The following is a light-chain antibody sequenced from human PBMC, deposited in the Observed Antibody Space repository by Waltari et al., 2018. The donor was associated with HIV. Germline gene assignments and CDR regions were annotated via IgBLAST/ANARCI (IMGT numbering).Light chain of an antibody. CDR3: GTWDDSLRGVL. Sequence: QSVLTPPLSASGTPGQTVTISRSGSTSTITSRTLNRYQQLPGPDPKPVIYEDDQRPSGIPDRFSGSKSGTSGSLAISGLQSEDEGDYYCGTWDDSLRGVLFGGGTRLTV. CDR2: EDD. CDR1: TSTITSRT. V-gene: IGLV1-44*01. J-gene: IGLJ2*01.